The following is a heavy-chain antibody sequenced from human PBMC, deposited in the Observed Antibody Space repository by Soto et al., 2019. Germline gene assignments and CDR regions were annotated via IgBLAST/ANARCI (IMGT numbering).Heavy chain of an antibody. CDR1: GFTYDDYA. Sequence: VQLVESGGGLVRPGGSLRLSCAASGFTYDDYAMHWVRQAPGKGLEWISAITWNSVSVDYADSVKGRFTISRDNAKNSLYLQMNILRPEDTAVYYCARERVRYFDVWGQGTLVTVSS. D-gene: IGHD3-9*01. J-gene: IGHJ4*02. CDR2: ITWNSVSV. CDR3: ARERVRYFDV. V-gene: IGHV3-9*01.